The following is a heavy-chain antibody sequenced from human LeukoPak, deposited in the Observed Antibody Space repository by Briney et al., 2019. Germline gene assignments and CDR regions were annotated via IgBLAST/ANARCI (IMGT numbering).Heavy chain of an antibody. V-gene: IGHV3-13*01. CDR3: ARVAKERVGGVYYFDY. CDR1: GFTFSDYD. J-gene: IGHJ4*02. D-gene: IGHD1-1*01. CDR2: IGAAGDT. Sequence: GGSLRLSCAASGFTFSDYDMHWVRQATGKGLEWVSTIGAAGDTYYTGAVKGRFTISRENAKNSLYLQMNSLRAGDTAVYYCARVAKERVGGVYYFDYWGQGTLVTVSS.